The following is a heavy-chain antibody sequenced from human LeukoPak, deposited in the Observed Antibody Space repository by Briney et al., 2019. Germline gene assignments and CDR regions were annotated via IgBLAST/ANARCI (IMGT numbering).Heavy chain of an antibody. J-gene: IGHJ4*02. CDR2: IYSGGST. CDR1: GFTVSSNY. Sequence: GGSLRLSCAASGFTVSSNYMSWVRQAPGKGLEWVSVIYSGGSTYYADSVKGRFTISRDNSKNTLYLQMNSLRAEDTAVYYCARAVGAPCFDYLGQGTLGTGSS. D-gene: IGHD1-26*01. CDR3: ARAVGAPCFDY. V-gene: IGHV3-66*01.